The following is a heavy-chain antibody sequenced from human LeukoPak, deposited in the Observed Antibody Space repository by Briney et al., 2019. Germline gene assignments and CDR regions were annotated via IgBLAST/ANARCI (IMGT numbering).Heavy chain of an antibody. CDR3: ARTSGSYLKWFDP. CDR1: GGSISSSSYY. Sequence: SETLSLTCTVSGGSISSSSYYWGWIRQPPGKGLEWVGSIYYSGSTYYNPSLKSRVTISVDTSKNQFSLKLSSVTATDTAVYYCARTSGSYLKWFDPWGQGTLVTVSS. V-gene: IGHV4-39*01. CDR2: IYYSGST. D-gene: IGHD3-10*01. J-gene: IGHJ5*02.